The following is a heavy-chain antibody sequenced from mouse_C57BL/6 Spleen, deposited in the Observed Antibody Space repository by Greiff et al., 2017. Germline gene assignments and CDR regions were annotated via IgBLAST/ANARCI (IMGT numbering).Heavy chain of an antibody. CDR3: ARGLYDGYFY. CDR2: IHPTHGST. D-gene: IGHD2-3*01. J-gene: IGHJ2*01. V-gene: IGHV1-64*01. Sequence: QVQLQQPGAELVKPGASVKLSCKASGYTFTSYWMHWVKQRPGQGLEWIGMIHPTHGSTNYNEKFKSKATLTVDKSSSTAYMQLSSLTSEDSAVYYCARGLYDGYFYWGQGTTLTVSS. CDR1: GYTFTSYW.